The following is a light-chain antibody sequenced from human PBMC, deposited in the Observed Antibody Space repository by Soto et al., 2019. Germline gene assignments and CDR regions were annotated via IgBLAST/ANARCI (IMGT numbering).Light chain of an antibody. V-gene: IGKV1-39*01. CDR3: QQSYSTPAWT. J-gene: IGKJ1*01. CDR1: QTIRNY. CDR2: GAA. Sequence: IHMTHAPSSLSASVGDRVTITCRASQTIRNYLNWYQQKPGKAPKLLIYGAASLHSGVPSRFSGSGSGTDFALTINSLQPEDFATYYCQQSYSTPAWTFGQGTKVDIK.